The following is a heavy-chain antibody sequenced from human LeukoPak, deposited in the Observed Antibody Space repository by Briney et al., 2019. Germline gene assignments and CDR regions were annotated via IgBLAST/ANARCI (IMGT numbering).Heavy chain of an antibody. D-gene: IGHD4-23*01. V-gene: IGHV4-30-2*05. Sequence: PSQTLSLTCAVSGGSISSGGYSWSWIRQPPGKGLEWIGYIYYSRSTYYNPSLKSRVTISVDTSKNQFSLKLSSVTAADTAVYYCAREVSRWPYYFDYWGQGTLVTVSS. CDR1: GGSISSGGYS. CDR3: AREVSRWPYYFDY. CDR2: IYYSRST. J-gene: IGHJ4*02.